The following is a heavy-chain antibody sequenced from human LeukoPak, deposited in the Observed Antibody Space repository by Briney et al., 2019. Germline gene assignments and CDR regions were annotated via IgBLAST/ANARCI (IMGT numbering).Heavy chain of an antibody. D-gene: IGHD2-2*01. J-gene: IGHJ4*02. CDR3: ARESCSSTSCYAYEDY. CDR2: INPNSGGT. Sequence: GGSVKVSCKASGYTFTGYYMHWVRQAPGQGLEWMGWINPNSGGTNYAQKFQGRVTMTRDTSISTAYMELSRLRSDDTAVYYCARESCSSTSCYAYEDYWGQGTLVTVSS. V-gene: IGHV1-2*02. CDR1: GYTFTGYY.